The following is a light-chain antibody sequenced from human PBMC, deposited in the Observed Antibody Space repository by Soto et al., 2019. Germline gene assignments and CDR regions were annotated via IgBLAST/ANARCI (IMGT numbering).Light chain of an antibody. CDR3: HQRQSWPRT. CDR1: QYINTR. J-gene: IGKJ1*01. Sequence: EIVFTQSPATLSSFPGDRVTLSCRASQYINTRLAWYQHRPGQAPRLLIYQTSIRAAGIPARFRASGTGTDFTLTISDVQPEDFAVYYCHQRQSWPRTFGQGTKVDIK. V-gene: IGKV3-11*01. CDR2: QTS.